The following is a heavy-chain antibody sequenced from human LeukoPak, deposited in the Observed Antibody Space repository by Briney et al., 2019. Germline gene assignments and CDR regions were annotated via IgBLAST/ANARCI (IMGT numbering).Heavy chain of an antibody. D-gene: IGHD6-19*01. CDR1: GGSISSANYY. CDR3: ARAWLVQPFDY. CDR2: IYTSGST. V-gene: IGHV4-61*02. J-gene: IGHJ4*02. Sequence: SETLSLTFTVPGGSISSANYYWCWIWQPAGKGLEWIGRIYTSGSTNYNPSLKSPVTISIDTSKNQFSLKLSSVTAADTAVYYCARAWLVQPFDYWGQGTLVTVSS.